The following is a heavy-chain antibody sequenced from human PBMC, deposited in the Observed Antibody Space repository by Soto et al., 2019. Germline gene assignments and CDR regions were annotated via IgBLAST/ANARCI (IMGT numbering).Heavy chain of an antibody. Sequence: QLQLQESGPGLVKPSETLSLTCTVSGGSISSPAYYWGWIRQPPGKGLEWIGSITYRGNTDYNPSLKSRLTISVDTSRDQFSLKLSSVTAADTAGYYCVATHSSSFSDGYFNLWGRGTLVTVSS. CDR3: VATHSSSFSDGYFNL. V-gene: IGHV4-39*01. J-gene: IGHJ2*01. D-gene: IGHD6-13*01. CDR2: ITYRGNT. CDR1: GGSISSPAYY.